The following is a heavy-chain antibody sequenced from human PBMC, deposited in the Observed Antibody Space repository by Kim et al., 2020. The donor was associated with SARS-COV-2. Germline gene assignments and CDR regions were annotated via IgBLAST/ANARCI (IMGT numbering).Heavy chain of an antibody. J-gene: IGHJ6*02. CDR2: IDPSDSYT. CDR3: ARPQRREVLWFGDRVGMDV. Sequence: GESLKISCKGSGYSFTSYWISWVRQMPGKGLEWMGRIDPSDSYTNYSPSFQGHVTISADKSISTAYLQWSSLKASDTAMYYCARPQRREVLWFGDRVGMDVWGQGTTVTVSS. V-gene: IGHV5-10-1*01. CDR1: GYSFTSYW. D-gene: IGHD3-10*01.